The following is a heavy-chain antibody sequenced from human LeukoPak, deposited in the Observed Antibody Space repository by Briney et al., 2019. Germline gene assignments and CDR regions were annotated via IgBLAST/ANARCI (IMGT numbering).Heavy chain of an antibody. V-gene: IGHV1-2*02. CDR2: INPNSGGT. CDR1: GYTFTGYY. J-gene: IGHJ5*02. CDR3: ARERYGSGSFPNWFGP. Sequence: ASVKVSCKASGYTFTGYYMHWVRQAPGQGLEWMGWINPNSGGTNYAQKFQGRVTMTRDTSISTAYMELSRLRSDDTAVYYCARERYGSGSFPNWFGPWGQGTLVTVSS. D-gene: IGHD3-10*01.